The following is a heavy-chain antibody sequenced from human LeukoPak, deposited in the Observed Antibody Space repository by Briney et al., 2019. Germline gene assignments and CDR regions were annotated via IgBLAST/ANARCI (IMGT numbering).Heavy chain of an antibody. Sequence: PGGSLRLSCAASGFTFDDYAMHWVRQAPGKGLEWVSLISWDGGSTYYADSVKGRFTISRDNSKNTLYLQMNSLRAEDTAVYYCAKAGGNGGYYYYMDVWGKGTTVTVSS. J-gene: IGHJ6*03. CDR1: GFTFDDYA. CDR3: AKAGGNGGYYYYMDV. V-gene: IGHV3-43D*03. CDR2: ISWDGGST. D-gene: IGHD4-23*01.